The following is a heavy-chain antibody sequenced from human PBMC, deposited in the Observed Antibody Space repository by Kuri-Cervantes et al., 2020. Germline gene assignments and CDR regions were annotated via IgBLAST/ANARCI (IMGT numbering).Heavy chain of an antibody. CDR1: GFTFSNSW. Sequence: GESLKISCAASGFTFSNSWMSRVRQAPGKGLEWVGRIRSKTDSVKTDYVAPVKGRFTVSRDNSKNPEYLQMNSLKTEDTACYFCITVPWPYDNFGGSYPPGWIDYWGQGTLVTVSS. D-gene: IGHD3-16*02. J-gene: IGHJ4*02. CDR3: ITVPWPYDNFGGSYPPGWIDY. CDR2: IRSKTDSVKT. V-gene: IGHV3-15*01.